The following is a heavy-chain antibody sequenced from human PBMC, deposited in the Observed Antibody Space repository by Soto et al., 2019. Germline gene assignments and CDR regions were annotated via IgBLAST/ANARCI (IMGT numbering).Heavy chain of an antibody. D-gene: IGHD3-10*01. V-gene: IGHV5-51*01. CDR3: ARLYGSGSYYDAFDI. J-gene: IGHJ3*02. Sequence: PGDSLKISCKGSGYSFTNYWIGWVRQMPGKGLKWMGIIYPGDSDTTYSPSFQGQVTISADKSITTAYLQWSSLKASDTAMYYCARLYGSGSYYDAFDIWGQGTMVTVSS. CDR1: GYSFTNYW. CDR2: IYPGDSDT.